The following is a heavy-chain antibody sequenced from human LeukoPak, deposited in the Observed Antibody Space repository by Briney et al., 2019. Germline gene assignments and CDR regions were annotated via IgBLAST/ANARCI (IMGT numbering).Heavy chain of an antibody. CDR2: INWNGGTT. Sequence: GGSLRLSCVASGLTFDDYGMSWVRQPPGKGLEWVSGINWNGGTTTYADSVKGRFTISRDNAKNSLYLQMNSLRVEDTAFYYCERNSGANVYTYSFQYWGRGTLVTVSS. CDR1: GLTFDDYG. D-gene: IGHD1-26*01. J-gene: IGHJ4*02. CDR3: ERNSGANVYTYSFQY. V-gene: IGHV3-20*04.